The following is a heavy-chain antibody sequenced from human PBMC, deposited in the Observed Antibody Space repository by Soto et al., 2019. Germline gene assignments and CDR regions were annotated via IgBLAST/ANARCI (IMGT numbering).Heavy chain of an antibody. Sequence: EVQLLESGGDLVQPGGSLRLSCAASGFTFSNQAMSWVRQAPGKGLEWVSAISASGDSTYYADSVKGRFTISRDQSKDTLDLQMDRLGAEDKAVYYWAKDEEAGFLFRVVSGFRFGSWGQGTLGTVSS. V-gene: IGHV3-23*01. J-gene: IGHJ4*02. D-gene: IGHD3-3*01. CDR3: AKDEEAGFLFRVVSGFRFGS. CDR1: GFTFSNQA. CDR2: ISASGDST.